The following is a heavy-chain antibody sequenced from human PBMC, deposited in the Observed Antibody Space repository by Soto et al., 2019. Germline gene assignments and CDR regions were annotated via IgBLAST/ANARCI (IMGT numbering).Heavy chain of an antibody. J-gene: IGHJ6*03. V-gene: IGHV3-23*01. CDR2: ILGRSGSS. CDR1: GFTFGITA. CDR3: AKRPPASYYMDV. Sequence: GGSLRISCEVSGFTFGITAMSWVRQVPGRGLEWVSTILGRSGSSYYADSVKGRFTISRDHSKNTLYLQLNSLRAEDTAVYFCAKRPPASYYMDVWGKGTTVTVSS. D-gene: IGHD2-2*01.